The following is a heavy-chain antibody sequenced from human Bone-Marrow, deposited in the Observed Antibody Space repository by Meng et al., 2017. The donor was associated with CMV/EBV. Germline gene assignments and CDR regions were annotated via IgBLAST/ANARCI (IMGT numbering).Heavy chain of an antibody. V-gene: IGHV3-74*01. CDR1: GFTFSTYW. Sequence: GGSMRLSCAASGFTFSTYWMHWVRQAPGKGLVWVSRINSDGSNTSYADSVKGRFTISRDNAKNTLYLQMNSLRAEDTAVYYCARGGIVGARNYYGMDVWGQGTTVTVSS. CDR3: ARGGIVGARNYYGMDV. D-gene: IGHD1-26*01. CDR2: INSDGSNT. J-gene: IGHJ6*02.